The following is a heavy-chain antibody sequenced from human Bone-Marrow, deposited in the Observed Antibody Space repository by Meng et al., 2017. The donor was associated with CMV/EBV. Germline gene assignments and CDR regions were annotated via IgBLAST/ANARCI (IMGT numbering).Heavy chain of an antibody. Sequence: GGSLRLSCAASGFTFSSYSMNWVRQAPGKGLEWVSSISSSSSYIYYADSVKGRFTISRDNAKNSLYLQMNSLRAEDTAVYYCARNPVTNRRGSHFDYWGQGTLVTVSS. CDR2: ISSSSSYI. J-gene: IGHJ4*02. D-gene: IGHD4-17*01. CDR3: ARNPVTNRRGSHFDY. CDR1: GFTFSSYS. V-gene: IGHV3-21*01.